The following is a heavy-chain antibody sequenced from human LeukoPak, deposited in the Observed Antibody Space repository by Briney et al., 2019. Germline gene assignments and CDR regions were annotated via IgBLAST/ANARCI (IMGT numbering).Heavy chain of an antibody. CDR1: GFSLSTFA. V-gene: IGHV3-64*01. CDR3: ARICKGSSTSCPADY. CDR2: IKRNGDST. D-gene: IGHD2-2*01. J-gene: IGHJ4*02. Sequence: GALRLSCAASGFSLSTFAMHWVRQAPGKGLEYVSAIKRNGDSTFYANSLKGRVTISRDNSRNTLYLQMGSLTADDTAVYYCARICKGSSTSCPADYWGQGTLVTVSS.